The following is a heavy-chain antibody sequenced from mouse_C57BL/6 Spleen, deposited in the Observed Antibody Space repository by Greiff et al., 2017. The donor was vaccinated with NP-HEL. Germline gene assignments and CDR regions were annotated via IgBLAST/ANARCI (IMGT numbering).Heavy chain of an antibody. D-gene: IGHD4-1*01. Sequence: VQLQQSGAELVRPGTSVKLSCKASGYTFTSYWMHWVKQRPGQGLEWIGVIDPSDSYTNYNQKFKGKATLTVATSSSTAYMQLSSLTSEDSAVYDCAREGVGRRVYYFDDWGQGTTLTVSS. CDR1: GYTFTSYW. CDR2: IDPSDSYT. CDR3: AREGVGRRVYYFDD. V-gene: IGHV1-59*01. J-gene: IGHJ2*01.